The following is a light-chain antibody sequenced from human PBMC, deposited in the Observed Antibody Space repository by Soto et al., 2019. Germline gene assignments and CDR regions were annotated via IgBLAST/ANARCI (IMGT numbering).Light chain of an antibody. CDR1: SSNIGSNT. CDR2: SNN. CDR3: AAWDDSLNASYV. V-gene: IGLV1-44*01. J-gene: IGLJ1*01. Sequence: QSVLTQPPSASGTPGQSVTISCSGSSSNIGSNTVNWYQQLPGTAPKLLIYSNNQRPSGVPDRFSGSKSGTSASLAISGLQSEDEADYYCAAWDDSLNASYVFGTGTKVTVL.